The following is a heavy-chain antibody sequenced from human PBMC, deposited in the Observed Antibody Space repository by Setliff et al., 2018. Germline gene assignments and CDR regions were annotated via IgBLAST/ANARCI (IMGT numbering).Heavy chain of an antibody. Sequence: SETLSLTCAVYGGSFSGYYWSWIRQPPGKGLEWIGEINLSGSSNYNPSLKSRVTISVDTSKNQFSLNLSSVTAADTAVYYCARGPRYSRSYYVNYWGQGTLVTVSS. J-gene: IGHJ4*02. V-gene: IGHV4-34*01. CDR1: GGSFSGYY. CDR3: ARGPRYSRSYYVNY. D-gene: IGHD1-26*01. CDR2: INLSGSS.